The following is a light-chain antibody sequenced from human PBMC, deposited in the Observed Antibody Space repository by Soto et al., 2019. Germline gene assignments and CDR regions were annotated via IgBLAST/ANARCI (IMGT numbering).Light chain of an antibody. V-gene: IGKV1-39*01. CDR3: QQSYFTPT. CDR1: QDISNY. CDR2: DAS. Sequence: DIQMTQSPSSLSASVVDRVTITCQASQDISNYLNWYQQKPGKAPKLLIYDASNLETGVPSRFSGSGSGTDFTLTISGVQHEDFATYYCQQSYFTPTFGQGTKVDI. J-gene: IGKJ1*01.